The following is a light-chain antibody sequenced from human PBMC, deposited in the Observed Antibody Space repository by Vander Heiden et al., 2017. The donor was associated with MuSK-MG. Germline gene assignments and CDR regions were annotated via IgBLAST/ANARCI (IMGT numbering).Light chain of an antibody. Sequence: DIQMTQSPSTLSASVGDRVTITCRASQSISSWLTWYQQKPGKAPKLLIYKASTLESGVPSRFSGSGSGTEFTLTISSLQPDDSATYYCHQDNSYPWTFGQGTKVEIK. J-gene: IGKJ1*01. CDR2: KAS. CDR3: HQDNSYPWT. V-gene: IGKV1-5*03. CDR1: QSISSW.